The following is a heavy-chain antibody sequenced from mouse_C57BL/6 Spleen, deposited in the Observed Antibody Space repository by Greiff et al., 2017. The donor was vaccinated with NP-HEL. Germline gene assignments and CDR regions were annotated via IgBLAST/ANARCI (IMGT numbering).Heavy chain of an antibody. CDR2: IDPSDSYT. V-gene: IGHV1-69*01. CDR3: ALYGSSSSWYFDV. D-gene: IGHD1-1*01. CDR1: GYTFTSYW. J-gene: IGHJ1*03. Sequence: VQLQQPGAELVMPGASVKLSCKASGYTFTSYWMHWVKQRPGQGLEWIGEIDPSDSYTNYNQKFKGKSTLTVDKSSITAYMQLSSLTSEDSAVYYCALYGSSSSWYFDVWGTGTTVTVSS.